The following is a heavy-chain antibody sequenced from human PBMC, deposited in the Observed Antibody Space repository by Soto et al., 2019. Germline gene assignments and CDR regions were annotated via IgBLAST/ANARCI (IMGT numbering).Heavy chain of an antibody. J-gene: IGHJ3*02. V-gene: IGHV1-69*02. CDR2: IIPILCIA. Sequence: QVQLVQSGAEVKKPGSSVKVSCKASGGTFSSYTISWVRQAPGQGLEWMGRIIPILCIANYAQKFQGRVTITADKSTSTAYMELSSLRSEDTAVYYCARVGAGYSYAEDAFDIWGQGTMVTVSS. CDR3: ARVGAGYSYAEDAFDI. D-gene: IGHD5-18*01. CDR1: GGTFSSYT.